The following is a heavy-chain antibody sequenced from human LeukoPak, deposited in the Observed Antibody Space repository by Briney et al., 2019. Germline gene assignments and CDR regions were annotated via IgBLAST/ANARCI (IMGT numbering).Heavy chain of an antibody. D-gene: IGHD6-19*01. CDR2: INHSGSI. J-gene: IGHJ4*02. CDR3: ARGLPDGSPGAAVAGTYFDY. CDR1: GGSFSDYY. V-gene: IGHV4-34*01. Sequence: PSETLSLTCAVYGGSFSDYYWSWIRQPPGKGLEWIGEINHSGSINYNPSLKSRVTISVDTSKNQFSLKLSSVTAADTAVYYCARGLPDGSPGAAVAGTYFDYWGQGTLVTVSS.